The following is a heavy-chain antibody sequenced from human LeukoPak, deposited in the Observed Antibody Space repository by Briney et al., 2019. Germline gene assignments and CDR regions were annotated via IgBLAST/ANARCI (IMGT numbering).Heavy chain of an antibody. D-gene: IGHD6-13*01. J-gene: IGHJ4*02. V-gene: IGHV3-30-3*01. CDR2: ISYDGSNK. Sequence: GGSLRLSCAASGFTFSSYAMHWVRQAPGKGLEWVAVISYDGSNKYYADSVKGRFTISRDNPKNTLYLQMNSLRAEDTAVYYCARVDFRDIAAAGTDYWGQGTLVTVSS. CDR3: ARVDFRDIAAAGTDY. CDR1: GFTFSSYA.